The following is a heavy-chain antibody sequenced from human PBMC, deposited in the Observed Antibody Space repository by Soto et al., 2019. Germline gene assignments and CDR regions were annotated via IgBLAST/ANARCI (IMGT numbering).Heavy chain of an antibody. CDR2: TYYRSKWYN. V-gene: IGHV6-1*01. Sequence: QSQTLSLTCAISGDSVSSNSAAWNWIRQSPSRGLEWLGRTYYRSKWYNDYAVSVKSRITINPDTSKNQFSLQLNSVTPEDTAVYYCARAASGDREVLWFGELLKFDPWGQGTLVTVSS. D-gene: IGHD3-10*01. CDR3: ARAASGDREVLWFGELLKFDP. J-gene: IGHJ5*02. CDR1: GDSVSSNSAA.